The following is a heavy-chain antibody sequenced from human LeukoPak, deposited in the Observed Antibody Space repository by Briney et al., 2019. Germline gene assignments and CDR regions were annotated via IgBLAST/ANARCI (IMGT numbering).Heavy chain of an antibody. J-gene: IGHJ4*02. CDR1: GYTFTGYY. CDR3: ASKSVSGSQTDFDY. Sequence: ASVKVSCRASGYTFTGYYMYWVRQAPGQGLEWVGWINPNSGDTDYAQKFLGRVTMTRDTSISTAYMELSRLRSDDTAFYYCASKSVSGSQTDFDYWGQGTLVTVSS. V-gene: IGHV1-2*02. D-gene: IGHD1-26*01. CDR2: INPNSGDT.